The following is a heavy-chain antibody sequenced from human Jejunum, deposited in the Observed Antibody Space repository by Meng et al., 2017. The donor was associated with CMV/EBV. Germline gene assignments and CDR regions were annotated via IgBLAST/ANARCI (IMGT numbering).Heavy chain of an antibody. CDR2: INPNTGGT. CDR3: ARDWGAYTDYFFAY. Sequence: GYTFIEYYIFWVRQAPGQGLEWMGWINPNTGGTTYSQKFQGRVTMTRDTSISTAYMEVTRLRSDDTAVYYCARDWGAYTDYFFAYWVHLTLVTVSS. D-gene: IGHD3-16*01. J-gene: IGHJ4*01. CDR1: GYTFIEYY. V-gene: IGHV1-2*02.